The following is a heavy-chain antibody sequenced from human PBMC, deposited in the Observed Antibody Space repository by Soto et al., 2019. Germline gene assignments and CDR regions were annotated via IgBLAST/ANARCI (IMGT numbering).Heavy chain of an antibody. J-gene: IGHJ4*01. CDR3: ASLYYYSLTQYYDY. V-gene: IGHV3-30-3*01. Sequence: PGGSLRLSCAASGFTFSNYAMHWVRQPPGKGLEWVAVISFDEIKKYYADSVKGRFTISKDNSKNTLYLQLDSLRPEDTAVYFCASLYYYSLTQYYDYWGHGPLVTVSS. CDR1: GFTFSNYA. CDR2: ISFDEIKK. D-gene: IGHD3-10*01.